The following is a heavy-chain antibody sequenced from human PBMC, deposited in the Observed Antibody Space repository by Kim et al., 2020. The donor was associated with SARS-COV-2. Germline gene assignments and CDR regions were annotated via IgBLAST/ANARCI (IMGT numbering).Heavy chain of an antibody. V-gene: IGHV4-59*01. D-gene: IGHD6-13*01. J-gene: IGHJ4*02. Sequence: SETLSLTCTVSGGSISSYYWSWIRQPPGKGLEWIGYIYYSGSTNYNPSLKSRVTISVDTSKNQFSLKLSSVTAADTAVYYWARGVAAAGTGLFDYWGQGTLVTVSS. CDR3: ARGVAAAGTGLFDY. CDR1: GGSISSYY. CDR2: IYYSGST.